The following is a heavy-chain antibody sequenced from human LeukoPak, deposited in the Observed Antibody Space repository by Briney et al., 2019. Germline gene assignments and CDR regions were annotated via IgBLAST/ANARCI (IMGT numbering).Heavy chain of an antibody. CDR3: ARVFSIAAAGTYDY. CDR2: ISSTGTYT. CDR1: GFTFRSCD. Sequence: GGSLRLSCAASGFTFRSCDMSWVRQAPGKGLEWLSYISSTGTYTPYADSVRGRFTISRDDAKNSLYLQMNSLRADDTAVYYCARVFSIAAAGTYDYWGQGAMVTVSS. V-gene: IGHV3-11*05. D-gene: IGHD6-13*01. J-gene: IGHJ4*02.